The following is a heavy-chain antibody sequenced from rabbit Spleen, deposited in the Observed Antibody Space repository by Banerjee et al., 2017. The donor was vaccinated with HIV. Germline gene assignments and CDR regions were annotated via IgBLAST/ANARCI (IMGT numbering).Heavy chain of an antibody. CDR1: GFSFSSSYW. D-gene: IGHD8-1*01. CDR3: AKTWGAVNSYFNL. J-gene: IGHJ4*01. V-gene: IGHV1S45*01. Sequence: QEQLEESGGDLVKPEGSLTLTCTASGFSFSSSYWICWVRQAPGKGLEWIACIYAGSSGTTYYASWAKGRFTISKTSSTTVTLQMTSLTAADTATYFCAKTWGAVNSYFNLWGPGTLVTVS. CDR2: IYAGSSGTT.